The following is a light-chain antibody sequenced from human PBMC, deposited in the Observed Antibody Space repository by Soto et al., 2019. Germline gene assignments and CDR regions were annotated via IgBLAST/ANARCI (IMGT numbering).Light chain of an antibody. J-gene: IGLJ2*01. V-gene: IGLV2-23*03. CDR3: CSYAGSSTFV. CDR1: SSDDGSYYL. Sequence: QSALTQPATVSGSPGQSIAISCTGTSSDDGSYYLISWYQQHPGKAPKVMIFEGSKRPSGVSNRFSGSQSGNTASLTISGLQAEDEADYYCCSYAGSSTFVFGGGTKLTVL. CDR2: EGS.